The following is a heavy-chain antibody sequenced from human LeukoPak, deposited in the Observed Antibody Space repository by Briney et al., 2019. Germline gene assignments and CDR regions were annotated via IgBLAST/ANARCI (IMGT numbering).Heavy chain of an antibody. J-gene: IGHJ4*02. Sequence: PSETLSLTCTVSGGSISSSSYYWGWIRQPPGKGLEWIGSIYYSGSTYYNPSLKSRVTISVDTSKNQFSLKLSSVTAADTAVYYCARHEGVGEDYYGSGSYYKSFLFDYWGQGTLVTVSS. D-gene: IGHD3-10*01. CDR2: IYYSGST. CDR1: GGSISSSSYY. V-gene: IGHV4-39*01. CDR3: ARHEGVGEDYYGSGSYYKSFLFDY.